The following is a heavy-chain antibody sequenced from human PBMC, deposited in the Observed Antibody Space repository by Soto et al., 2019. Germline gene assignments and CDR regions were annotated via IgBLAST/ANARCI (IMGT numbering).Heavy chain of an antibody. CDR3: PTFTDV. Sequence: LGQSLKISCKGSAYNFTHYLILWVRQMPGKDLEWMGRIDPSDSYTKYSPSLQGHVTISADKSIGTAYLQCTRLKASDTAMYYCPTFTDVSGPGIMRAGSS. J-gene: IGHJ6*02. CDR1: AYNFTHYL. V-gene: IGHV5-10-1*01. CDR2: IDPSDSYT.